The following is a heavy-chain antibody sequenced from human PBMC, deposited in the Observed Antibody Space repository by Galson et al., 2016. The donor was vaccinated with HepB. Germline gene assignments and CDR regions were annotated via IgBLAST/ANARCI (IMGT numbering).Heavy chain of an antibody. CDR2: INGGDGNT. Sequence: SVKVSCKASGFTFTKYAMHWVRQAPGQRLEWMGWINGGDGNTKYSQKFQGRVTITRDTSASTAYMELSSLRSQDTAVYYCARQLIYAVWGGFDDWGQGTLVTVSS. CDR3: ARQLIYAVWGGFDD. V-gene: IGHV1-3*01. J-gene: IGHJ4*02. CDR1: GFTFTKYA. D-gene: IGHD2-2*02.